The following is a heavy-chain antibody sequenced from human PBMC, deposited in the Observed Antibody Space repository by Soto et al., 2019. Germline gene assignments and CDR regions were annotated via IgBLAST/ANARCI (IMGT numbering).Heavy chain of an antibody. V-gene: IGHV3-21*01. J-gene: IGHJ4*02. Sequence: GGSLILSCAASGFTFSPYSMNWVRQGPGKGLQWVSSISGSSRDIYYTDSVKGRFTISRDNAKNSLYLQMDSLRAEDTAVYFCAREGTPTAFDYWGQGALVTVSS. CDR3: AREGTPTAFDY. D-gene: IGHD4-17*01. CDR2: ISGSSRDI. CDR1: GFTFSPYS.